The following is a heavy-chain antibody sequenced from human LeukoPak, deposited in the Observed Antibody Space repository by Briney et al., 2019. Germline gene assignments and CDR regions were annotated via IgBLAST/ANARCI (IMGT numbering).Heavy chain of an antibody. Sequence: GGSLRLSCAASGFTFSDYYMSWIRQAPGKGLEWVSYISSSGSTIYYADAVKGRFTISRDNAKNSLYLQMNGLRAEDTALYYCARALEEIYYFDYWGQGTLVTVSS. V-gene: IGHV3-11*01. D-gene: IGHD3-3*01. CDR1: GFTFSDYY. J-gene: IGHJ4*02. CDR2: ISSSGSTI. CDR3: ARALEEIYYFDY.